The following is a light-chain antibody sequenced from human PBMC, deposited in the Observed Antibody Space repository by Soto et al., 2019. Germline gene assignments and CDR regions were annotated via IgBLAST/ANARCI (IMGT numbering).Light chain of an antibody. CDR1: SSDVGGYNS. Sequence: SALTQPRSVSGSPGQSVTVSCIGTSSDVGGYNSVSWYQEHPGKAPKLMIYGVIKRPSGVPDRFSGSKSGNTASLTISGLLAEDEADYYCCSYVGSYSYVFGTGTKVTVL. J-gene: IGLJ1*01. CDR2: GVI. CDR3: CSYVGSYSYV. V-gene: IGLV2-11*01.